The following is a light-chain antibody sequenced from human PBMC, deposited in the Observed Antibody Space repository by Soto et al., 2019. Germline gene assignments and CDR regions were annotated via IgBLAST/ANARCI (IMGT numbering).Light chain of an antibody. CDR1: SSDVCDYKY. J-gene: IGLJ1*01. Sequence: QSALTQPASVSGSPGQSITISCTGTSSDVCDYKYVSWYQQHPDKAPKLIIFVNSNRPSGVYNRFCGSKSGNTASLNISGLQADDEADYYCSSYTISDTPYVFGTGTKLTVL. CDR3: SSYTISDTPYV. CDR2: VNS. V-gene: IGLV2-14*01.